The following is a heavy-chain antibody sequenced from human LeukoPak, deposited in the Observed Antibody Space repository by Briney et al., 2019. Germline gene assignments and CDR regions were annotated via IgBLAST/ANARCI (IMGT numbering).Heavy chain of an antibody. Sequence: PGGSLRLSCAASGFTFSSYAMHWVRQAPGKGLKWVAVISYDGSNKYYADSVKGRFTISRDNSKNTLYLQMNSLRAEDTAVYYCAREGIAARLYYFDYWGQGTLVTVSS. J-gene: IGHJ4*02. D-gene: IGHD6-6*01. CDR1: GFTFSSYA. CDR3: AREGIAARLYYFDY. CDR2: ISYDGSNK. V-gene: IGHV3-30-3*01.